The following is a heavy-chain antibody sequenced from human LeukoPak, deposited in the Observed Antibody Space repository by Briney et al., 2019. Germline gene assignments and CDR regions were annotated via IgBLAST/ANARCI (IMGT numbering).Heavy chain of an antibody. Sequence: PSETLSLTCSVSGVSISSGAYYWSWIRQHPGKGLEWIGYSYSGSTFYNPSLKTRVSISVDTSKNQFSLNLTSVTAADTAVCYCARGHCSGSSCYGRAFDPWGQGTLVTVSS. CDR2: SYSGST. D-gene: IGHD2-2*01. V-gene: IGHV4-31*03. CDR3: ARGHCSGSSCYGRAFDP. J-gene: IGHJ5*02. CDR1: GVSISSGAYY.